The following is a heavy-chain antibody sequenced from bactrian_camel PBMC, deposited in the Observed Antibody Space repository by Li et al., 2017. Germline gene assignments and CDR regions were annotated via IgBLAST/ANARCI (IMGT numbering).Heavy chain of an antibody. CDR3: AARGPYCYTKLSVRDFTY. CDR1: GYTVSELY. Sequence: VQLVESGGGSVQPGGSLRLSCEVSGYTVSELYMAWFRQAPGKEREGVARIATGSGNTYYADSVKGRFTISQDNAKNTVYLQMNSLKPEDTAMYYCAARGPYCYTKLSVRDFTYWGQGTQVTVS. J-gene: IGHJ6*01. V-gene: IGHV3S40*01. D-gene: IGHD2*01. CDR2: IATGSGNT.